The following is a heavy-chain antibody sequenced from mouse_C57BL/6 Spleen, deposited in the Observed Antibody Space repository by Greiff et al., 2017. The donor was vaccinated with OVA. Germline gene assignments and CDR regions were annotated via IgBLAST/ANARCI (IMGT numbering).Heavy chain of an antibody. Sequence: QVQLQQPGAELVRPGTSVKLSCKASGYTFTSYWMHWVKQRPGQGLEWIGVIDPSDSYTNYNQKFKGKATLTVDTSSSTAYMQLSSLTSEDSAVYYCARSDYYGSSLYYFDYWGKGTTLTVSS. D-gene: IGHD1-1*01. J-gene: IGHJ2*01. CDR3: ARSDYYGSSLYYFDY. CDR1: GYTFTSYW. CDR2: IDPSDSYT. V-gene: IGHV1-59*01.